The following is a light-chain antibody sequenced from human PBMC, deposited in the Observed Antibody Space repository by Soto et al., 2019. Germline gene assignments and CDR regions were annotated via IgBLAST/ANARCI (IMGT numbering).Light chain of an antibody. CDR1: QSIDSW. CDR2: KAS. CDR3: QHYDAYSRT. Sequence: DIQMTQSPSTLPASIGDRVTITCRASQSIDSWLAWYQQKPGKAPKLMIYKASSLQSGVPSRVSGSGSGTEFTLTISGLQPDDLATYYCQHYDAYSRTFGQGNKVDVK. V-gene: IGKV1-5*03. J-gene: IGKJ1*01.